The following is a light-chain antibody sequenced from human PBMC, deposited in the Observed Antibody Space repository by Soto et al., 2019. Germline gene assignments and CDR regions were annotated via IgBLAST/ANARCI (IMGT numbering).Light chain of an antibody. V-gene: IGKV3-20*01. CDR1: QSFSSTF. J-gene: IGKJ1*01. CDR3: QQYASSVT. CDR2: GAS. Sequence: EILLTQSPDSLSLSPGDRATLSCRASQSFSSTFFAWYQQKPGQAPRLLTYGASSRATGIPDRFSGSGSGTDLTLTISRLEPEDFEVYYCQQYASSVTFGQGTKVQIK.